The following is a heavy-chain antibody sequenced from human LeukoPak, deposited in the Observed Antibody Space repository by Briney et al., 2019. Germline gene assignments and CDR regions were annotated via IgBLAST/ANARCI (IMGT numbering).Heavy chain of an antibody. CDR1: GYTFADYF. D-gene: IGHD1-26*01. CDR2: INANSGGT. J-gene: IGHJ4*02. Sequence: EASVKVSCKTSGYTFADYFIHWVRQAPGQGLEYMGRINANSGGTEYQQKFQGRVTMTRDTSISTAYVEVNWLISDDTAIYYCARDVSSTPNWEFDYWGQGTTVTVSS. CDR3: ARDVSSTPNWEFDY. V-gene: IGHV1-2*06.